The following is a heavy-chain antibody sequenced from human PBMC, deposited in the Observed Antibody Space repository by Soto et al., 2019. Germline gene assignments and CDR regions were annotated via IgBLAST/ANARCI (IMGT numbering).Heavy chain of an antibody. CDR2: INHSGST. J-gene: IGHJ4*02. CDR3: ARGSYYYDSRGSAGQIFDY. Sequence: PSEPLDLTGTVSGDSVSNTNYFWSWIRQPPGKGLEWIGEINHSGSTNYNPSLKSRVTIPVDTSKNQFSLKLSSVTAADTAVYYCARGSYYYDSRGSAGQIFDYWGQGTLVTVSS. CDR1: GDSVSNTNYF. V-gene: IGHV4-61*01. D-gene: IGHD3-22*01.